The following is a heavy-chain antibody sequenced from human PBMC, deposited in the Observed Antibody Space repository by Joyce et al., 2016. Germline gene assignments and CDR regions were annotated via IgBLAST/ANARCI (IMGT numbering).Heavy chain of an antibody. V-gene: IGHV3-23*05. CDR1: GFTFSTYV. Sequence: EVQLLESGGGLVQPGGSLRLSCAASGFTFSTYVMNWVRQGPGKGVGWVSTITYGKTLYYADSVRGRFTGSRNNSKNTLYLQMNSLRAEDTAVYYCAKKCGPPITSPGNFFDYWGQGTLVTVSS. CDR3: AKKCGPPITSPGNFFDY. CDR2: ITYGKTL. D-gene: IGHD1-26*01. J-gene: IGHJ4*02.